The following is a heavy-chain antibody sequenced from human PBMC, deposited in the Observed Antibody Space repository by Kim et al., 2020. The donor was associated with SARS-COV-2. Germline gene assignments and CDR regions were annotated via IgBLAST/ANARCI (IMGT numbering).Heavy chain of an antibody. D-gene: IGHD3-10*01. Sequence: SETLSLTCAVYGGSFSGYYWSWIRQPPGKGLEWIGEINHSGSTNYNPSLKSRVTISVDTSKNQFSLKLSSVTAADTAVYYCASSSDYFYGSGSYYIPLDYWGQGTLVTVSS. J-gene: IGHJ4*02. CDR2: INHSGST. CDR1: GGSFSGYY. V-gene: IGHV4-34*01. CDR3: ASSSDYFYGSGSYYIPLDY.